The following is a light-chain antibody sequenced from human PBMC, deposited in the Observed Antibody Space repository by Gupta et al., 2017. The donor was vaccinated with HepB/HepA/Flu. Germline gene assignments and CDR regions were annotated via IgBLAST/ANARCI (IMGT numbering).Light chain of an antibody. CDR2: AAS. V-gene: IGKV1-39*01. J-gene: IGKJ2*01. CDR1: QSISSY. Sequence: DIQMTQSPSSLSASVGDRVTITCRASQSISSYLNWYQQKPGKAPKLLIYAASSLQSGVPSRFSGSGSGTDFTLTISSLQPEDFATYYCQHSNSTPGTFGQGTKVEIK. CDR3: QHSNSTPGT.